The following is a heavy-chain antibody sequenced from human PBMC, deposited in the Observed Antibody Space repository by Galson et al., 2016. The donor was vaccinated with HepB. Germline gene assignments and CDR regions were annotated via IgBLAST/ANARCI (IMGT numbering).Heavy chain of an antibody. CDR1: PFPFSSST. J-gene: IGHJ4*02. V-gene: IGHV3-23*01. CDR2: IGAGGDNI. Sequence: SLRLSCAASPFPFSSSTMNWVRQAPGKGLEWVANIGAGGDNIYYADSVRGRFTVSRDNSKNTLYLQMNNLGAEDTAMYSCAKVRVTGIGRGYFEYWGQGTLVTVSS. CDR3: AKVRVTGIGRGYFEY. D-gene: IGHD1-20*01.